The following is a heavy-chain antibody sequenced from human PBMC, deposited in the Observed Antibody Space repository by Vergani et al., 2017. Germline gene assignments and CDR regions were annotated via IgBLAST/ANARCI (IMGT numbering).Heavy chain of an antibody. J-gene: IGHJ2*01. D-gene: IGHD2-21*01. V-gene: IGHV4-38-2*01. CDR2: IHNRGKT. CDR3: ARSQGDYWYFDF. CDR1: GYSIGSGFY. Sequence: QVRLEESGPGLVKPSETLSLTCSVSGYSIGSGFYWAWIRQSPGEGLQWLTSIHNRGKTYHNPSLKSRVSVSLDTSKNRFSLNLTSVTATDTAVYYCARSQGDYWYFDFWGPGSLVTVSS.